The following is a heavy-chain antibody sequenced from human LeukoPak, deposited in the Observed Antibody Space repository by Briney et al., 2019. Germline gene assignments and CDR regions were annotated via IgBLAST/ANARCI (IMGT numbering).Heavy chain of an antibody. V-gene: IGHV1-2*02. CDR1: GYTFTGSY. CDR3: ARDVYGSGSHRFDP. CDR2: ISPDSGGT. J-gene: IGHJ5*02. D-gene: IGHD6-19*01. Sequence: ASVKVSCKASGYTFTGSYMHWVRQAPGQGLEWMGWISPDSGGTNYAQKFRGRVTMTRDTSTSTAYMELSRVTSDDSAVYYCARDVYGSGSHRFDPRGQGTLVTVSS.